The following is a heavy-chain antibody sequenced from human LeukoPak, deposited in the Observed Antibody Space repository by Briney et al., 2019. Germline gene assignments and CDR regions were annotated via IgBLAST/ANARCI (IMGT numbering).Heavy chain of an antibody. CDR1: GGTFANYA. CDR3: AKGHDDFRQFDY. V-gene: IGHV1-69*13. D-gene: IGHD3-3*01. Sequence: SVTVSCKASGGTFANYAISWVRKAPGQGLEWMGGIIPIFGTGDSAQKFQGRLTITVDESTRTTYMELSSLRSEDTAVYYCAKGHDDFRQFDYWGQGTLITVSS. CDR2: IIPIFGTG. J-gene: IGHJ4*02.